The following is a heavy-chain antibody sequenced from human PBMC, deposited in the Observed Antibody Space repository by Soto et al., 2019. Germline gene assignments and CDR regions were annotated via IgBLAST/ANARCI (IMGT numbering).Heavy chain of an antibody. CDR3: ARGRLWFGQLLSPGGY. D-gene: IGHD3-10*01. V-gene: IGHV3-30-3*01. J-gene: IGHJ4*02. CDR1: GFTFSSYA. CDR2: ISYDGSNK. Sequence: PGGSLRLSCAASGFTFSSYAMHWVRQAPGKGLEWVAVISYDGSNKYYADSVKGRFTISRDNSKNTLYLQMNSLRAEDTAVYYCARGRLWFGQLLSPGGYWGQGTLVTVSS.